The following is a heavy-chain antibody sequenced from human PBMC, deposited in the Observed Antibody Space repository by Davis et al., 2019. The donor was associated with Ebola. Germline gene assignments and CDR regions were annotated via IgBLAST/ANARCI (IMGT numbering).Heavy chain of an antibody. CDR2: LGSNSVT. CDR3: AKDLFWWSASDA. Sequence: GESLKISCVVSGPNYDIAWVSWVRQAPGKGLEWVAGLGSNSVTHYTDSVKGRFTISRDDSKNTLYLQMDSLRADDTAVYYCAKDLFWWSASDAWGQGTTVTVSS. D-gene: IGHD2-8*02. J-gene: IGHJ6*02. CDR1: GPNYDIAW. V-gene: IGHV3-53*01.